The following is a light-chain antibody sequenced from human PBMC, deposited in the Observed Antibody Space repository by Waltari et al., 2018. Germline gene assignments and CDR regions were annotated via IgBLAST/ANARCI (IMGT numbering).Light chain of an antibody. Sequence: QSVLTQPPSASGTPGQRVTISCSGSSSNIGSNTVNWYQQIPGTAPKLLIYSNNQRPSGVPDRFSGSKSGTSASLAISWLQSEDEADYYCAAWDDSLKVFGGGTKLTVL. V-gene: IGLV1-44*01. J-gene: IGLJ3*02. CDR2: SNN. CDR1: SSNIGSNT. CDR3: AAWDDSLKV.